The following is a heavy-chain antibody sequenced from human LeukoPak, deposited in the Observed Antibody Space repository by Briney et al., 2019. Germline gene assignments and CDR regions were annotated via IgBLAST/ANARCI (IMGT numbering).Heavy chain of an antibody. CDR3: ARVGYDSSGYYYSFDY. J-gene: IGHJ4*02. CDR1: GFTFNTYA. V-gene: IGHV3-21*01. D-gene: IGHD3-22*01. CDR2: ISSSSSYI. Sequence: GGSLRLSCAASGFTFNTYAMGWVRQAPGKGLEWVSSISSSSSYIYYADSVKGRFTISRDNAKNSLYLQMNSLRAEDTAVYYCARVGYDSSGYYYSFDYWGQGTLVTVSS.